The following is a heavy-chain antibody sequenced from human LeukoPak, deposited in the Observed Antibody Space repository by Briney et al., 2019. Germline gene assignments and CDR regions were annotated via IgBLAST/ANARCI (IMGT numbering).Heavy chain of an antibody. J-gene: IGHJ3*02. CDR1: GGSISSSSYY. D-gene: IGHD3-10*01. V-gene: IGHV4-39*07. Sequence: SETLSLTCTVSGGSISSSSYYWGWIRQPPGKGLEWIGSIYYSGSTYYNPSLKSRVTISVDTSKNQFSLTLSSVTAADTAMYYCARSDGYGLVGIWGQGTMVTVSS. CDR3: ARSDGYGLVGI. CDR2: IYYSGST.